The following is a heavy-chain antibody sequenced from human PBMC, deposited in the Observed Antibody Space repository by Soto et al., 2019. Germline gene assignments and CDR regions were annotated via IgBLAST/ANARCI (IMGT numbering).Heavy chain of an antibody. V-gene: IGHV3-48*02. Sequence: EVQLVESGGGLVQPGGSLRLSCASSGFPFSAFSMNWVRQAPGKGLEWVAYISSSDSTIYYADSVKGRFTISRDNAKTSLYLQMDSLRDEDTAVYYCAREGGRHCSPSRCYNAFDIWGQGTTVTVSS. D-gene: IGHD2-15*01. CDR3: AREGGRHCSPSRCYNAFDI. J-gene: IGHJ3*02. CDR1: GFPFSAFS. CDR2: ISSSDSTI.